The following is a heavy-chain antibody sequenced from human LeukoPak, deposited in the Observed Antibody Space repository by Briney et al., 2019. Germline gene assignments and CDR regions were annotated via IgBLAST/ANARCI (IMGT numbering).Heavy chain of an antibody. D-gene: IGHD6-19*01. V-gene: IGHV4-39*01. Sequence: SETLSLTCTVSGGSIGSTSYYWGWIRQPPGKGLEWIGSIYYSGGTYYDPSLRSRVTISVDTSKNKFSLKLNSVTAADTAVYYCARPSTKYSSGWFFDYWGQGTLVTVSS. J-gene: IGHJ4*02. CDR3: ARPSTKYSSGWFFDY. CDR1: GGSIGSTSYY. CDR2: IYYSGGT.